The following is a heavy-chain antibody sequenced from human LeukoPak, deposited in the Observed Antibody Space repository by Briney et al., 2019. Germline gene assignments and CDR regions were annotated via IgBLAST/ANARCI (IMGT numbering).Heavy chain of an antibody. D-gene: IGHD4-11*01. V-gene: IGHV4-39*07. CDR3: ASGLPYTVTTHNWFDP. CDR2: IYYSGST. CDR1: GGSISSSSYY. Sequence: PSETPSLTCTVSGGSISSSSYYWGWIRQPPGKGLEWIGSIYYSGSTYYNPSLKSRVTISVDTSKNQFSLKLSSVTAADTAVYYCASGLPYTVTTHNWFDPWGQGTLVTVSS. J-gene: IGHJ5*02.